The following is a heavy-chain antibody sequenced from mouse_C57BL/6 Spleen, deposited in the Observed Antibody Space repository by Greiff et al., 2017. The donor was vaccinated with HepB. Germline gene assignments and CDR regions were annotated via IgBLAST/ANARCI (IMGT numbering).Heavy chain of an antibody. Sequence: EVKLMESGGGLVQPGGSMKLSCVASGFTFSNYWMNWVRQSPEKGLEWVAQIRLKSDNYATHYAESVQGRFTISRDDSKSSVYLQMNNLRAEDTGIYYCSYPAWFAYWGQGTLVTVSA. CDR1: GFTFSNYW. V-gene: IGHV6-3*01. CDR3: SYPAWFAY. D-gene: IGHD6-5*01. J-gene: IGHJ3*01. CDR2: IRLKSDNYAT.